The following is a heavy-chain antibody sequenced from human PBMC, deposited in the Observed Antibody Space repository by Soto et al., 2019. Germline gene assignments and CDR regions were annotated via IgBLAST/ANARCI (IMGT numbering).Heavy chain of an antibody. CDR3: ARVAYYYDSSGYPSAYYFDY. D-gene: IGHD3-22*01. J-gene: IGHJ4*02. CDR2: IGTAGDT. CDR1: GFTFSSYD. V-gene: IGHV3-13*01. Sequence: GGSLRLSCAASGFTFSSYDMHWVRQATGKGLEWVSAIGTAGDTYYPGSVKGRFTISRENAKNSLYLQMNSLRAEDTAVYYCARVAYYYDSSGYPSAYYFDYWAQGTLVTVSS.